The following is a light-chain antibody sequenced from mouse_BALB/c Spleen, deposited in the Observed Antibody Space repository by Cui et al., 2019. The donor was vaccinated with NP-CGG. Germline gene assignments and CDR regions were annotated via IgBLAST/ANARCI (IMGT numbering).Light chain of an antibody. CDR1: TGPVTTSNY. Sequence: AVVTQESALTTSPGETVTLTCRSRTGPVTTSNYANWVQEKPDHLFTGLIGGTSHRAPGVPARFSGSLIGDKAALTITGAQTEDEAIYFCALWYSNHWVFGGGTKLTVL. CDR2: GTS. V-gene: IGLV1*01. J-gene: IGLJ1*01. CDR3: ALWYSNHWV.